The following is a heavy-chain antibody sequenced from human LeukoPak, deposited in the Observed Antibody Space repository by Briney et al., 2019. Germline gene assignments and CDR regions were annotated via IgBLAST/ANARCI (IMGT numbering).Heavy chain of an antibody. CDR2: ISYSGGT. J-gene: IGHJ4*02. CDR1: GGSISSSSYY. V-gene: IGHV4-39*01. Sequence: SETLSLTCTVSGGSISSSSYYWGWIRQPPGKGLEWIGSISYSGGTYYNPSLKSRVTISVDTSKNQFSLKLSSVTAADTAVYYCARQTIRYFDYWGQGTLVTVSS. CDR3: ARQTIRYFDY. D-gene: IGHD1-14*01.